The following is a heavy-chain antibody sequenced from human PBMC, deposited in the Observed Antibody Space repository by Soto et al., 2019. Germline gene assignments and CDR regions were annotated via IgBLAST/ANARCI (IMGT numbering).Heavy chain of an antibody. CDR2: IYWNDDK. CDR3: AQGYYDSSGYYLHFDS. CDR1: GSSLSTSGVG. J-gene: IGHJ4*02. Sequence: QITLKESGPTLVHPTQTLTLTCTFSGSSLSTSGVGVVWIRQPPGKALEWLALIYWNDDKRYSPTLKCSLTITKDTSENQVVLTMTNRDTVDTATYYCAQGYYDSSGYYLHFDSWGQGTLVTVSS. V-gene: IGHV2-5*01. D-gene: IGHD3-22*01.